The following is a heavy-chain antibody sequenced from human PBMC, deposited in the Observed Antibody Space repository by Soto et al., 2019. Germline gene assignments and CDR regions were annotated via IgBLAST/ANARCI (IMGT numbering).Heavy chain of an antibody. CDR3: ARYTSTWGIH. D-gene: IGHD6-13*01. Sequence: EVQLLESGGGLVQPGGSLRLSCAASGFTFSSYAMTWVRQAPGKGLEWVSSITSSDNTYYADSVKGRFTISRDNSKNTLYLQMNSLSAEDTAVYSCARYTSTWGIHWGQGTLVTVSS. CDR1: GFTFSSYA. V-gene: IGHV3-23*01. J-gene: IGHJ4*02. CDR2: ITSSDNT.